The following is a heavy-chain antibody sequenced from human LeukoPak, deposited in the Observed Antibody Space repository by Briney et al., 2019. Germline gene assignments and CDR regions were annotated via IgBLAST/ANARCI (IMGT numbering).Heavy chain of an antibody. J-gene: IGHJ6*02. CDR3: ARFPYYGSGSYYKARPYYYYGMDV. Sequence: SETLSLTCTVSGGSISSYYWSWIRQPPGKGLEWIGEINHSGSTNYNPSLKSRVTISVDTSKNQFSLKLSSVTAADTAVYYCARFPYYGSGSYYKARPYYYYGMDVWGQGTTVTVSS. D-gene: IGHD3-10*01. CDR2: INHSGST. V-gene: IGHV4-34*01. CDR1: GGSISSYY.